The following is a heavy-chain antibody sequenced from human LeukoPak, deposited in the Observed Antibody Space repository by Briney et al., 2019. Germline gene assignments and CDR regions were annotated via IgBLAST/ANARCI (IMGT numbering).Heavy chain of an antibody. CDR3: AKESIVGAYYFDY. D-gene: IGHD1-26*01. Sequence: GGSLRLSCAASRFNVNNYWMHWVRQAPGKGLVWVSRINEDGRVTSYAGSVRGRFTISRDSVENTLHLQMNSLRAEDTAVYFCAKESIVGAYYFDYWGQGTLVTVSS. CDR2: INEDGRVT. J-gene: IGHJ4*02. V-gene: IGHV3-74*01. CDR1: RFNVNNYW.